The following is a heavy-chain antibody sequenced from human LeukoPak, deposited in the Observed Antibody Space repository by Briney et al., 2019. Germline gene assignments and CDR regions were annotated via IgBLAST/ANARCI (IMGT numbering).Heavy chain of an antibody. Sequence: ASVKVSCKASGYTFTGYYMHWVRQAPGQGLEWMGWINPNSGGTNYAQKFQGRVTMTRNTSISTAYMELSSLRSEDTAVYYCARGVRFGELRGYWGQGTLVTVSS. CDR3: ARGVRFGELRGY. CDR1: GYTFTGYY. D-gene: IGHD3-10*01. V-gene: IGHV1-2*02. CDR2: INPNSGGT. J-gene: IGHJ4*02.